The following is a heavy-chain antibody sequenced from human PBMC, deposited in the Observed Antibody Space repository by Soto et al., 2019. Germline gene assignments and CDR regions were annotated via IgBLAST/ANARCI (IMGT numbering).Heavy chain of an antibody. CDR3: ARGGTPRYYYYGMDV. J-gene: IGHJ6*02. CDR2: IWYDGSNK. D-gene: IGHD3-16*01. CDR1: GVTCSSYG. Sequence: SLRLYCAASGVTCSSYGMHWVRQAPGKGLEWVAVIWYDGSNKYYADSVKGRFTISRDNSKNTLYLQMNSLRAEDTAVYYCARGGTPRYYYYGMDVWGQGTTVTVSS. V-gene: IGHV3-33*01.